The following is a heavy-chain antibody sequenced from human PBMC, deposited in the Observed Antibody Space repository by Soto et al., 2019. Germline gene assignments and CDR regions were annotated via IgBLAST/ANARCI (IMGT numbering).Heavy chain of an antibody. CDR3: AHRLAATGLFDY. CDR1: GFSLSTSGVG. Sequence: QITLKESGPTLVKPTQTLTLTCTFSGFSLSTSGVGVGWIRQPTGKALEWLALIYWDDDKRYSPSLKSRLTITKDTSKNPVVLTMTNMDPVDTATYYCAHRLAATGLFDYWGQGTLVTVSS. J-gene: IGHJ4*02. V-gene: IGHV2-5*02. CDR2: IYWDDDK. D-gene: IGHD6-13*01.